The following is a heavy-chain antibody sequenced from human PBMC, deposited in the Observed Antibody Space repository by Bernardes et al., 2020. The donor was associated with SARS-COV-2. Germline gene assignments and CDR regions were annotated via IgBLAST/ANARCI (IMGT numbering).Heavy chain of an antibody. V-gene: IGHV4-39*01. CDR1: AGSISSSRYY. CDR2: IHYSGST. CDR3: ARHGCSSTSCYWRNWFDP. Sequence: SETLSLTCTVSAGSISSSRYYWCWLRQPPGTGPVWIGSIHYSGSTYYNPSLKSRVTISVDTTKNQFSLQLSSVTAADTAVYCCARHGCSSTSCYWRNWFDPWGQGTLVTVSS. J-gene: IGHJ5*02. D-gene: IGHD2-2*01.